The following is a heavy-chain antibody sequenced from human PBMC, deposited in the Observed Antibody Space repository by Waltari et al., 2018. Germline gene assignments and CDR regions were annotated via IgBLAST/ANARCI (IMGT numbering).Heavy chain of an antibody. J-gene: IGHJ4*02. V-gene: IGHV4-59*01. D-gene: IGHD3-9*01. CDR1: Y. CDR2: IYYSGST. CDR3: ARGASGYYDILTGYYWYFDY. Sequence: YMSWIRQPPGKGLEWIGYIYYSGSTNYNPSLKSRVTISVDTSKNQFSLKLSSVTAADTAVYYCARGASGYYDILTGYYWYFDYWGQGTLVTVSS.